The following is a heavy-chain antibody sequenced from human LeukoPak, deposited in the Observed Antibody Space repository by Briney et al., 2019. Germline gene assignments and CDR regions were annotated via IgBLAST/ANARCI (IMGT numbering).Heavy chain of an antibody. V-gene: IGHV4-38-2*02. CDR2: IYHTGNT. Sequence: SETLSLTCGVSGYSISSGYYWGWIRQSPGKGLAWIGSIYHTGNTNYNPSLKSRVTISVDTSKNQFSLRLTSVTAADTAVYYCARDGEVVTAIIRFFDYWGQGTLVTVSS. D-gene: IGHD2-21*02. CDR1: GYSISSGYY. J-gene: IGHJ4*02. CDR3: ARDGEVVTAIIRFFDY.